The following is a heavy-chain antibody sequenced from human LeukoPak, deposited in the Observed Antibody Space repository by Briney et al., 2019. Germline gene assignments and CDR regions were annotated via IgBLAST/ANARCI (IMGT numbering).Heavy chain of an antibody. CDR3: ARAWGQYTMARGTPFDY. J-gene: IGHJ4*02. D-gene: IGHD3-10*01. Sequence: GASVKVSCKASGGTFSSYAISWVRQAPGQGLEWMGGIIPIFGTANYAQKFQGRVTITADKSTSTAYMELSSLRSEDTAVYCCARAWGQYTMARGTPFDYWGQGTLVTVSS. CDR2: IIPIFGTA. V-gene: IGHV1-69*06. CDR1: GGTFSSYA.